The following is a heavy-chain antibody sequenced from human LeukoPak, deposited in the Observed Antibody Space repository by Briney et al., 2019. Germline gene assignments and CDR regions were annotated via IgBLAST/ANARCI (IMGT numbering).Heavy chain of an antibody. D-gene: IGHD4-23*01. CDR1: GFTFDDYA. Sequence: GRSLRLSCAASGFTFDDYAMHWVRQAPGKDLEWVSGINWNSGTIGYADSVKGRFTISRDNAKNSLYLQVSSLRTEDTALYYCAKDTQGMTGGFDYWGQGNPGHRLL. CDR2: INWNSGTI. J-gene: IGHJ4*02. V-gene: IGHV3-9*01. CDR3: AKDTQGMTGGFDY.